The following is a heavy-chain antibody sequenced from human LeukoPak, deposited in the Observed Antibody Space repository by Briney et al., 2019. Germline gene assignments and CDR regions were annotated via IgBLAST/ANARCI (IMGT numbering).Heavy chain of an antibody. D-gene: IGHD3-10*01. J-gene: IGHJ5*02. V-gene: IGHV4-39*01. Sequence: SVTLSLTCTVSGGSISSSNYYWGWIRQPPGKGLEWIGTIYYGGTTYYNPSLKSRVTISVDTSKNQFSLKLRSVTAADTAVYFCAGVRGIISRNWFDPWGHGTLVTVSS. CDR1: GGSISSSNYY. CDR2: IYYGGTT. CDR3: AGVRGIISRNWFDP.